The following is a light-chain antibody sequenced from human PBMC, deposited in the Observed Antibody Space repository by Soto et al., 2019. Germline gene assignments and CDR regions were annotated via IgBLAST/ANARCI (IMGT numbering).Light chain of an antibody. Sequence: IVLRQSPATLSLSPGERATLSCRASQSVSSYLAWYQQKPGQAPRLLIYDASNRATGIPARFSGSGSGTDFTLTISSLEPEDFAVYYCQQRSNWPGTFGQGTKVDIK. J-gene: IGKJ1*01. CDR3: QQRSNWPGT. V-gene: IGKV3-11*01. CDR2: DAS. CDR1: QSVSSY.